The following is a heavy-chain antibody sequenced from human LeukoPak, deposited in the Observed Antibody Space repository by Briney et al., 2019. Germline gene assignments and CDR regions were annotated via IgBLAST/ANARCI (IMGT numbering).Heavy chain of an antibody. CDR1: GYTFTSYY. CDR3: ASGISRDWGWPVVDY. CDR2: INPSGGST. J-gene: IGHJ4*02. Sequence: ASVKVSCKASGYTFTSYYMHWVRQAPGQGLEWMGIINPSGGSTSYAQKFQGRVTMTRDTSTSTVYMELSSLRSDDTAVYYCASGISRDWGWPVVDYWGQGTLVTVSS. V-gene: IGHV1-46*01. D-gene: IGHD7-27*01.